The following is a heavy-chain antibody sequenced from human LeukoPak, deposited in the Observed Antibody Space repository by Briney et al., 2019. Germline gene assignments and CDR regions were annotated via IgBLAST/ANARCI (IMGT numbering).Heavy chain of an antibody. V-gene: IGHV3-21*01. CDR1: GFTFSSYS. CDR3: ARGGGGSYYHLLDY. CDR2: ISSSSSYI. Sequence: GSLRLSCAASGFTFSSYSMNWVRQAPGKGLEWVSSISSSSSYIYYADSLKGRFTIPRDNAKNSLYLQMNSLRAEDTAVYYCARGGGGSYYHLLDYWGQGTLVTVSS. D-gene: IGHD1-26*01. J-gene: IGHJ4*02.